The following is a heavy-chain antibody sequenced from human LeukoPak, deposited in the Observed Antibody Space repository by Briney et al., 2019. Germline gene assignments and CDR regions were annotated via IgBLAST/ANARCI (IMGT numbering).Heavy chain of an antibody. CDR2: ISVSGNT. CDR3: AKTMGYYYIDV. Sequence: GGSLRLSCAASGFTLSSYAMSWVRQAPGKGLEWVSAISVSGNTYHADSVKGRFTISRDSSKNTLYLQINRLRAEDAAVYYCAKTMGYYYIDVWGKGTTVTVSS. J-gene: IGHJ6*03. V-gene: IGHV3-23*01. CDR1: GFTLSSYA.